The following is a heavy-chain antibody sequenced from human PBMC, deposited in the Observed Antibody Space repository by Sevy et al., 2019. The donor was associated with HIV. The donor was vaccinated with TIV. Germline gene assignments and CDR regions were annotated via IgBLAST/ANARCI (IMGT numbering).Heavy chain of an antibody. CDR3: ARDLTSSSSPYYFDS. D-gene: IGHD6-6*01. CDR1: GFTFSSYN. Sequence: LSLTCAASGFTFSSYNMNWVRQAPGKGLDWVSFISSSGSYIYYADSVKGRFTLSRDNAKNSLYLQMNSLRAEDTAVYYCARDLTSSSSPYYFDSWGQGTLVTVSS. J-gene: IGHJ4*02. V-gene: IGHV3-21*01. CDR2: ISSSGSYI.